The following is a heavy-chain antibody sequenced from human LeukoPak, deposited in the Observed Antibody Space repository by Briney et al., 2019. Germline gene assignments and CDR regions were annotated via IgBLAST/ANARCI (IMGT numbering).Heavy chain of an antibody. Sequence: PSQTLSLTCTVSGGSISSGDYYWSWIRQPPGKGLEWIGEINHSGSTNYNPSLKSRVTISVDTSKNQFSLKLSSVTAADTAVYYCARRRHCSSTSCPNWFDPWGQGTLVTVSS. CDR2: INHSGST. CDR1: GGSISSGDYY. V-gene: IGHV4-30-4*08. D-gene: IGHD2-2*01. J-gene: IGHJ5*02. CDR3: ARRRHCSSTSCPNWFDP.